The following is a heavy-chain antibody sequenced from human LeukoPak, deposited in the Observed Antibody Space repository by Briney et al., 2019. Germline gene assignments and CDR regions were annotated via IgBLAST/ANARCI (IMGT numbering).Heavy chain of an antibody. V-gene: IGHV1-2*02. Sequence: GASVKVSCKASGYTFTGYYMHWVRQAPGQGLEWMGWINPNSGGTNYAQKFQGRVTMTRDTSISTAYMELSRLRSDDTAVYYCARQGFWSGYNYYYYMDVWGKGTTVTVSS. CDR2: INPNSGGT. J-gene: IGHJ6*03. CDR3: ARQGFWSGYNYYYYMDV. D-gene: IGHD3-3*01. CDR1: GYTFTGYY.